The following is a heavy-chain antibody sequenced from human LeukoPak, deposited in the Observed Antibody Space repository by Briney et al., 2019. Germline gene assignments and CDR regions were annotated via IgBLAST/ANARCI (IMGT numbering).Heavy chain of an antibody. D-gene: IGHD6-19*01. Sequence: SETLSLTCSVFGASIDSSSYYWGWIRQPPGKGLEWIGYIHYSGSTKYNPSLKSRVTISVDTSKSQFSLKLSSVTAADTAVYYCARWYSSGWAFDYWGQGTLVTVSS. CDR3: ARWYSSGWAFDY. J-gene: IGHJ4*02. V-gene: IGHV4-61*05. CDR1: GASIDSSSYY. CDR2: IHYSGST.